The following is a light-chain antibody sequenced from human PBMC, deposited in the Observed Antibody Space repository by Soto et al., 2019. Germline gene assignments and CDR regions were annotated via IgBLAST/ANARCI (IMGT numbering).Light chain of an antibody. CDR2: DAS. Sequence: EIVLTQSPGTLSLSPVERATLSCMASQSVSSNYLAWYQQKPGQAPRLLIYDASSRAPGIPDRFSGSGSGTDFALTVSRLEPEDFAVYYCQQYGTSTGTFGQGTKVDIK. J-gene: IGKJ1*01. CDR1: QSVSSNY. CDR3: QQYGTSTGT. V-gene: IGKV3-20*01.